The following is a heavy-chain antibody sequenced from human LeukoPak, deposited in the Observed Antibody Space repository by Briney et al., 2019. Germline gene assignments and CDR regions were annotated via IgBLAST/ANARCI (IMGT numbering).Heavy chain of an antibody. CDR1: GGSISSYY. CDR3: ARHTTPRKYGSGSYRLFDY. Sequence: SSETLSLTCTVSGGSISSYYWSWIRQPPGKGLEWIGYIYYSGSTNYNPSLKSRVTISVDTSKNQFSLKLSSVTAADTAVYYCARHTTPRKYGSGSYRLFDYWGQGTLVTVSS. V-gene: IGHV4-59*08. D-gene: IGHD3-10*01. J-gene: IGHJ4*02. CDR2: IYYSGST.